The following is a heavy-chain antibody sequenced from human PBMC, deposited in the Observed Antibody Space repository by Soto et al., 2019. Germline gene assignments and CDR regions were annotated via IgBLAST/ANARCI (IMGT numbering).Heavy chain of an antibody. CDR2: IYHSGST. CDR1: SGSISSSNW. CDR3: ARDRAYGSGSSYFDY. Sequence: QVQLQESGPGLVKPSGTLSLTCAVSSGSISSSNWWSWVRQPPGKGLEWIGEIYHSGSTHYNPSLKSRVTISVDKSKNQCSLKLSSVTAADTAVYYCARDRAYGSGSSYFDYWGQGTLVTVSS. D-gene: IGHD3-10*01. V-gene: IGHV4-4*02. J-gene: IGHJ4*02.